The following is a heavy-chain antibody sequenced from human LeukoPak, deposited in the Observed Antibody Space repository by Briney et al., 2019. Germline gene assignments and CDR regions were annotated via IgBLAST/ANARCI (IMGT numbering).Heavy chain of an antibody. Sequence: SVKVSCKASGGTFSSSAISWVRQAPGQGLEWMGGIIPIFGTANYAQKFQGRVTITTEESTSTAYMELSSLRSEDTAVYYCARGGAYYDSSGYRYWGQGTLVTVSS. CDR1: GGTFSSSA. J-gene: IGHJ4*02. D-gene: IGHD3-22*01. CDR2: IIPIFGTA. V-gene: IGHV1-69*05. CDR3: ARGGAYYDSSGYRY.